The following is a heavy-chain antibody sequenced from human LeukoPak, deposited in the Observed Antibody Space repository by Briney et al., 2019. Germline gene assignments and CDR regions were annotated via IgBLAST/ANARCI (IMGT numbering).Heavy chain of an antibody. CDR3: ASSFYQSTIFGVAHPIDY. D-gene: IGHD3-3*01. V-gene: IGHV4-39*01. CDR2: IYYSGST. Sequence: SETLSLTCTLSGGSISSSSYYWGRIRQPPGKGLEWIESIYYSGSTYYNPSLKSRVTISVDTSKNQFSLKLRSVTAADTAVFFWASSFYQSTIFGVAHPIDYWGQGTLVTVSS. J-gene: IGHJ4*02. CDR1: GGSISSSSYY.